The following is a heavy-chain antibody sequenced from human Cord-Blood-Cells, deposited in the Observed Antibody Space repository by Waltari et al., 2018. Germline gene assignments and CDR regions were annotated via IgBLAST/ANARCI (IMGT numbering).Heavy chain of an antibody. CDR2: INRDGSST. CDR1: GFTFSSDW. Sequence: EVQLVASGGGLVQPGGSLRLSCAASGFTFSSDWMHWVRQARGKGLVWVSRINRDGSSTSYAESVKVRFTISRDNAKNTLYLQMNILRAEDTAVYYCARDWNYWGQGTLVTVSS. CDR3: ARDWNY. V-gene: IGHV3-74*01. D-gene: IGHD3-3*01. J-gene: IGHJ4*02.